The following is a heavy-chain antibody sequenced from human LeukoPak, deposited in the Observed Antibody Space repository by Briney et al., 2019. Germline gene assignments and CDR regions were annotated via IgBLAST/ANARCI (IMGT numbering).Heavy chain of an antibody. D-gene: IGHD4-17*01. Sequence: PSETLPLTCTVSGGSISSYYWSWIRQPPGKGLEWIGYIYYSGSTNYNPSLKSRVTISVDTSKNQFSLKLSSVTAADTAVYYCARDLGDGDYAFDIWGQGTMVTVSS. CDR2: IYYSGST. J-gene: IGHJ3*02. CDR1: GGSISSYY. CDR3: ARDLGDGDYAFDI. V-gene: IGHV4-59*01.